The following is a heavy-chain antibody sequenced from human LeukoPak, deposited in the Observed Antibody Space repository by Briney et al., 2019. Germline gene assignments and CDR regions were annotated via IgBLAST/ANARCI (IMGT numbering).Heavy chain of an antibody. Sequence: PSGTLSLTCAVSGGSISSSNWWSWVRQPPGKGLEWIGEIYHSGSTNYNPSLKSRVTISVDKSKNQFSLKLSSVTAADTAVYYCAKEGVGEPSYWYLDLWGRGTLVTVSS. CDR3: AKEGVGEPSYWYLDL. J-gene: IGHJ2*01. CDR2: IYHSGST. CDR1: GGSISSSNW. D-gene: IGHD1-14*01. V-gene: IGHV4-4*02.